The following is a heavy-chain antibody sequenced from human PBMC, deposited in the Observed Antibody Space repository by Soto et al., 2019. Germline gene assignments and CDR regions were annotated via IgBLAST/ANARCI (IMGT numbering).Heavy chain of an antibody. V-gene: IGHV3-15*07. CDR2: IKSKTDGGTT. CDR3: TSSIKGEYYYYGMDV. Sequence: GGSLRLSCAASGFTFSNAWMNWVRQAPGKGLEWVGRIKSKTDGGTTDYAAPVKGRFTISRDDSKNTLYLQMNSLETEDTAVYYCTSSIKGEYYYYGMDVWGQGTTVTVSS. J-gene: IGHJ6*02. D-gene: IGHD3-3*02. CDR1: GFTFSNAW.